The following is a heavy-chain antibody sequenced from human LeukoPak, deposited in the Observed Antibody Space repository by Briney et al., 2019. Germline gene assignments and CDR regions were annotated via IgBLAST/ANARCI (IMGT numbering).Heavy chain of an antibody. Sequence: GASVKVSCKASGYTFTSYGISWVRPAPGQGLEWMGWISAYNGNTNYAQKLQGRVTMTTDTSTSTAYMELRSLRSDDTAVYYCTIVPAAMQAYYFDYWGQGTLVTVSS. V-gene: IGHV1-18*01. CDR3: TIVPAAMQAYYFDY. J-gene: IGHJ4*02. CDR1: GYTFTSYG. CDR2: ISAYNGNT. D-gene: IGHD2-2*01.